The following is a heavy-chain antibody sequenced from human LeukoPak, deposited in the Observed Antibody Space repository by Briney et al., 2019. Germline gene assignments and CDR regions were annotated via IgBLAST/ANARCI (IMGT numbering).Heavy chain of an antibody. CDR2: ISSSGSTI. CDR3: ARDRAGSYYFAPVFDY. D-gene: IGHD1-26*01. V-gene: IGHV3-48*03. CDR1: GFTFSSYE. Sequence: PGGSLRLSCAASGFTFSSYEMNWVRQAPGKGLEWVSYISSSGSTIYYADSVKGRFTISRDNAKNSLYLQMNSLRAEDTAVYYCARDRAGSYYFAPVFDYWGQGTLVTVSS. J-gene: IGHJ4*02.